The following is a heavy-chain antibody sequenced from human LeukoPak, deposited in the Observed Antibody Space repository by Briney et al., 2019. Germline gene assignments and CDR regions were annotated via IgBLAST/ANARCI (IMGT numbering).Heavy chain of an antibody. CDR2: ISYDGGDK. Sequence: RPGGSLRLSCVASGFTFSSYGMHWVRQAPGKGPEWVALISYDGGDKYYVDSVKGRFTISRDNSKNTLYLQMNSLRAEDTAVYYCAKVRYSSGWPEFDYWGQGTLVTVSS. V-gene: IGHV3-30*18. D-gene: IGHD6-19*01. CDR3: AKVRYSSGWPEFDY. CDR1: GFTFSSYG. J-gene: IGHJ4*02.